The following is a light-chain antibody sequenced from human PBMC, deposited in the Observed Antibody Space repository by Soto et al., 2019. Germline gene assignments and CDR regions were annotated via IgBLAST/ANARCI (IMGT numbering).Light chain of an antibody. J-gene: IGLJ1*01. CDR2: EVS. CDR1: SSDVGGYNY. V-gene: IGLV2-14*01. CDR3: TSYTGRGTRV. Sequence: QSALTQPASVSGSPGQSITISCTGTSSDVGGYNYVSWYQQHPGKAPKLMIFEVSNRPSGVSIRFSGSKSGNRASLTISGLQTEDEADYYCTSYTGRGTRVFGTGTKLTVL.